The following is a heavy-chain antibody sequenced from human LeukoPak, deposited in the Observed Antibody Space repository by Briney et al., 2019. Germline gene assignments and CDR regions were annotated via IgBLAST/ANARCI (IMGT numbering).Heavy chain of an antibody. CDR1: GGTFSSYS. CDR3: ARDLSTNSDFDY. CDR2: IIPILGIA. J-gene: IGHJ4*02. Sequence: SVKVSCKSSGGTFSSYSISWVRQAPGQGLDWMGRIIPILGIANYAQKFQGRVTITADKSTSTAYMELSSLRSEDTAVYYCARDLSTNSDFDYWGQGALVTVSS. D-gene: IGHD1/OR15-1a*01. V-gene: IGHV1-69*04.